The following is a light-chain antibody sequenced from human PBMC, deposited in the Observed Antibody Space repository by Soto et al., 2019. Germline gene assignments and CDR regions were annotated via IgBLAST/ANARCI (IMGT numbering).Light chain of an antibody. CDR3: QQYGGSPYT. J-gene: IGKJ2*01. CDR1: QSIATSY. Sequence: EIGLTQSQGTLSLSPGEGATLSCRSSQSIATSYLAWYQQRRGQAPRLLIYGASSRATGIPDRFSGSGSGTDFTLTISRLEPEDFAVYYCQQYGGSPYTFGQGTTVEIK. V-gene: IGKV3-20*01. CDR2: GAS.